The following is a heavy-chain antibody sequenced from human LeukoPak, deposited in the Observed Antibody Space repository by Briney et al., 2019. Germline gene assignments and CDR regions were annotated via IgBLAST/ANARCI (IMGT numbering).Heavy chain of an antibody. V-gene: IGHV1-2*02. D-gene: IGHD6-19*01. CDR2: INPNSGGT. CDR3: ARGPAVAGTLYYYGMDV. CDR1: GYTFTGYY. Sequence: ASVKVSCKASGYTFTGYYMHWVRQAPGQGLEWMGWINPNSGGTNYAQKFQGRVTMTRDTSISTAYMELSRLRSDDTAVYYCARGPAVAGTLYYYGMDVGGQGTTVTVSS. J-gene: IGHJ6*02.